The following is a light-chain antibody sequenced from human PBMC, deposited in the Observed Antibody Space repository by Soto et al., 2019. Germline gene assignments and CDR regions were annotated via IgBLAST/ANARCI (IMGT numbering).Light chain of an antibody. J-gene: IGKJ2*01. CDR2: AAS. CDR1: QTITGS. V-gene: IGKV1-5*03. Sequence: GDRVTITCRTSQTITGSLAWYQQKPGKAPKLLVFAASALESEVPSRFSGGGSGTEFTLTISSLQPDDFATYYCQQYESYSYTFGQGTKLEIK. CDR3: QQYESYSYT.